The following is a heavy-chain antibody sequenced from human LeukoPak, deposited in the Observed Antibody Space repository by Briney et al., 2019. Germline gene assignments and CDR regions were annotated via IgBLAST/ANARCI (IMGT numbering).Heavy chain of an antibody. CDR3: ARDKASMTTVTNFDY. CDR1: GYTFTSYG. CDR2: ISTYNGNT. Sequence: ASVKVSCKASGYTFTSYGISWVRQAPGQGLERMGWISTYNGNTNYAHNLQGRVTMTTDTSTSTVYMELRSLRSDDTAMYYCARDKASMTTVTNFDYWGQGTLVTVSS. V-gene: IGHV1-18*01. D-gene: IGHD4-17*01. J-gene: IGHJ4*02.